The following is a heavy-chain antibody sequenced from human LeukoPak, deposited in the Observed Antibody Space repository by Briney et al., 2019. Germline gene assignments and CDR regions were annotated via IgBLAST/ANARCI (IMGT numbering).Heavy chain of an antibody. V-gene: IGHV1-18*01. Sequence: ASVKVSCKASGYTFTSYGITWVRQAPGQGLEWMGWISTYNGNTKYAQILQGRVTMTTDTSTSTVYMELSSLRSEDTAVYYCARGVVGATWAFDIWGQGTMVTVSS. J-gene: IGHJ3*02. CDR3: ARGVVGATWAFDI. CDR2: ISTYNGNT. CDR1: GYTFTSYG. D-gene: IGHD1-26*01.